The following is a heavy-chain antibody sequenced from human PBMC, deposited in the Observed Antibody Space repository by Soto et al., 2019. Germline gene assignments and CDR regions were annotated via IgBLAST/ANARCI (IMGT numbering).Heavy chain of an antibody. CDR3: AKRAEPGTPYYYYFYMDV. CDR1: GFTFRSYA. J-gene: IGHJ6*03. Sequence: EVQVLESGGGLVQPGGSLRLSCAASGFTFRSYAMSWVRQAPGRGLDWVSSISGHGDTTHYADSVKGRFTISRDQSRNTLYLQMDSLRAEDTAVYDCAKRAEPGTPYYYYFYMDVWGKGTTVIVSS. D-gene: IGHD1-7*01. CDR2: ISGHGDTT. V-gene: IGHV3-23*01.